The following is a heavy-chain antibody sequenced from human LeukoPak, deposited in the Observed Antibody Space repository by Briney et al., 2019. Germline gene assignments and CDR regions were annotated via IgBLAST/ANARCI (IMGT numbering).Heavy chain of an antibody. Sequence: ASVKVSCTASGYTFTGYYMHWVRQAPGQGLEWMGWINPNSGGTNYAQKLQGRVTMTRDTSISTAYMELSRLRSDDTAVYHCARAWIGDAFDIWGQGTMVTVSS. V-gene: IGHV1-2*02. CDR2: INPNSGGT. CDR3: ARAWIGDAFDI. D-gene: IGHD5-12*01. J-gene: IGHJ3*02. CDR1: GYTFTGYY.